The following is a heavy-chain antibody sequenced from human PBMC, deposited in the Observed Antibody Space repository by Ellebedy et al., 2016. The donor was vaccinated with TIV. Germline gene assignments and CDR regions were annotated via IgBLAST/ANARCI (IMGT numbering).Heavy chain of an antibody. CDR3: ARVTWELPFDY. CDR1: GYTFTSYA. V-gene: IGHV1-3*04. J-gene: IGHJ4*02. D-gene: IGHD1-26*01. Sequence: AASVKVSCKASGYTFTSYAMHWVRQAPGQRLEWMGWINTGNGNTKYSQKFQGRVTITRDTSASTAYMELSSLRSEDTAVYYCARVTWELPFDYWGQGTLVTVSS. CDR2: INTGNGNT.